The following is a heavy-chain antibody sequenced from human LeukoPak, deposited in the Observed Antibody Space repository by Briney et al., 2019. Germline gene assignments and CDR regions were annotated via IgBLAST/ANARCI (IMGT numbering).Heavy chain of an antibody. CDR3: ARSRIEVVETTVTTPRLDY. V-gene: IGHV4-4*02. J-gene: IGHJ4*02. CDR1: GGSFSTNDW. D-gene: IGHD4-11*01. CDR2: VDHSGDT. Sequence: SETLSLTCTVSGGSFSTNDWWSWIRQSPGKGLEWIGEVDHSGDTNYNPSLQSRVTISVDKSNNQFSLRLSPVTAADTAVYYCARSRIEVVETTVTTPRLDYWGQGTLVTVSS.